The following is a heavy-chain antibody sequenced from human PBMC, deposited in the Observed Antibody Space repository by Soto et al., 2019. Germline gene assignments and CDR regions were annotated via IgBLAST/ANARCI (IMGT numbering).Heavy chain of an antibody. CDR3: AIRYYYDSSGYYLY. Sequence: EVQLLESGGGLVQPGGSLRLSCAASGFTFSSYAMSWVRLAPGKGLEWVSAISGSGGSTYYADSVKGRFTISRDNSKNTLYLQMNSLRAEDTAVYYCAIRYYYDSSGYYLYWGQGTLVTVSS. CDR1: GFTFSSYA. J-gene: IGHJ4*02. V-gene: IGHV3-23*01. CDR2: ISGSGGST. D-gene: IGHD3-22*01.